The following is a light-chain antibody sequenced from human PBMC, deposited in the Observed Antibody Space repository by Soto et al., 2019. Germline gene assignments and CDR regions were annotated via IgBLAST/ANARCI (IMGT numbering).Light chain of an antibody. V-gene: IGKV3-11*01. CDR1: HSIGTY. CDR2: DTS. CDR3: QQRANWPRT. J-gene: IGKJ1*01. Sequence: VLTQSPATLSLSLGERATLSCRASHSIGTYLGWYQHKPGQAPTLLIYDTSNRAAGIPARFSGSGSETDFTLTISSLEPEDFAVYYCQQRANWPRTFGQGTKVDIK.